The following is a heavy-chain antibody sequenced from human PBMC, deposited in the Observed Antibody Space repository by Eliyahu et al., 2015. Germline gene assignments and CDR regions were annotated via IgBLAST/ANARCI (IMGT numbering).Heavy chain of an antibody. Sequence: DVQLVQSGAEVKKPGESLKISCESSGYSFFNYWIGWVRQMPGKGLEWMGIIYPGDSDTKYSPSXQGQVTISADKSISTAYLQWSSLKASDTAIYYCATPGVDGSNIWGQGTMVSVSS. V-gene: IGHV5-51*01. J-gene: IGHJ3*02. CDR3: ATPGVDGSNI. CDR2: IYPGDSDT. CDR1: GYSFFNYW. D-gene: IGHD3-10*01.